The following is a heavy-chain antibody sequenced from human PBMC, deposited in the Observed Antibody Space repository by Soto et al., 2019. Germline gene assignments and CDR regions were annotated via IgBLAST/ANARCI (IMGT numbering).Heavy chain of an antibody. V-gene: IGHV3-48*02. CDR1: GFTFSSYS. CDR3: ARDRDIVVVPAATPSWFDP. Sequence: GGSLRLSCAASGFTFSSYSMNWVRQAPGKGLEWVSYISSSSSTIYYADSVKGRFTISRDDAENSLYLQMNSLRDEDTAVYYCARDRDIVVVPAATPSWFDPWGQGTLVTVSS. CDR2: ISSSSSTI. J-gene: IGHJ5*02. D-gene: IGHD2-2*01.